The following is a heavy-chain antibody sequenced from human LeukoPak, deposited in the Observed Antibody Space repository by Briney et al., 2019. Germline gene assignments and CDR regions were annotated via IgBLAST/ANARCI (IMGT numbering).Heavy chain of an antibody. Sequence: GGSLRLSCAASGFSCSGYWMSWARQAPGKGLEWVALINHGGSEKYYVDSVKGRFTISRDNAENSLDLQMNSLRAEDTAVYYCARTGAPGTVDYWGQGTLVTVSS. CDR2: INHGGSEK. V-gene: IGHV3-7*01. CDR3: ARTGAPGTVDY. D-gene: IGHD6-13*01. J-gene: IGHJ4*02. CDR1: GFSCSGYW.